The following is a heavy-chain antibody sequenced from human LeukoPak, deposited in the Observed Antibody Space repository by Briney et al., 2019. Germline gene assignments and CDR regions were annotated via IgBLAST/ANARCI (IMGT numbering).Heavy chain of an antibody. CDR2: IRYDGSNK. Sequence: TGGSLRLSCGASGFTFSSYAMSWVRQAPGKGLEWVAFIRYDGSNKYYADSVKGRFTISRDNSKNTLYLQMNSLRAEDTAVYYCAKDRGSGSYLFDYWGQGTLVTVSS. CDR1: GFTFSSYA. D-gene: IGHD3-10*01. V-gene: IGHV3-30*02. CDR3: AKDRGSGSYLFDY. J-gene: IGHJ4*02.